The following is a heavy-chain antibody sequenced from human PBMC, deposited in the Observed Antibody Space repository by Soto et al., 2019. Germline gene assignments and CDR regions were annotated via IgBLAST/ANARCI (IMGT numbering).Heavy chain of an antibody. CDR3: ARRGGGDYLFDS. J-gene: IGHJ4*02. CDR2: IFYSGGT. CDR1: GDSISTSNYY. Sequence: QLLLQESGPGLVKPSETLSLTCTVSGDSISTSNYYWGWIRQPPGGGLEWIGHIFYSGGTYYNPSLKSRVTIPVDTSKDQFALKLNSITAADTAVYFCARRGGGDYLFDSWGQGMLVTVSS. D-gene: IGHD4-17*01. V-gene: IGHV4-39*01.